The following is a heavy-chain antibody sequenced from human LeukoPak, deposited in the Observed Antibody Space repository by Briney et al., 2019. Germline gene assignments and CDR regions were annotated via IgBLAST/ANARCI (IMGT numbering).Heavy chain of an antibody. CDR3: ARTPGGSYYKAFFDY. CDR1: GYTFTGYY. Sequence: ASVKVSCKASGYTFTGYYMHWVRQAPGQGLEWMGWINPNSGGTNYAQKFQGGVTMTRDTSISTAYMELSRLRSDDTAVYYCARTPGGSYYKAFFDYWGQGTLVTVSS. CDR2: INPNSGGT. D-gene: IGHD1-26*01. J-gene: IGHJ4*02. V-gene: IGHV1-2*02.